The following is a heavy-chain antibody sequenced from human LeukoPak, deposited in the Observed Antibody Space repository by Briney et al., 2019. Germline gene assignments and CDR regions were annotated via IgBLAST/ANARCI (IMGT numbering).Heavy chain of an antibody. J-gene: IGHJ4*02. Sequence: GGSLRLSCAASGFTFSSYSMNWVRRAPGKGLEWVSFISSGSSSTIYYADSVKGRFTISRDNAKNSLYLQMNSPRAEDTAVYYCARDRGGSYSAIDYWGQGTLVTVSS. D-gene: IGHD1-26*01. CDR2: ISSGSSSTI. CDR3: ARDRGGSYSAIDY. CDR1: GFTFSSYS. V-gene: IGHV3-48*04.